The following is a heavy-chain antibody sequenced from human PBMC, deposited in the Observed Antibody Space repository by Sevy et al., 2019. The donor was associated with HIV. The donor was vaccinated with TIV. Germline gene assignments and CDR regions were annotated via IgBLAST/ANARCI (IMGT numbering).Heavy chain of an antibody. J-gene: IGHJ4*02. D-gene: IGHD6-19*01. V-gene: IGHV3-48*02. Sequence: GGSLRLSCAASGFTFSSYTMNWVRQAPGKGLEWVSYISSSSSTIYYADSVKGRFTISRDNAKNSLYLQMNSLRDEDTAIYYGARDIQKWLGPGGDPVWGQGTLVTVSS. CDR1: GFTFSSYT. CDR2: ISSSSSTI. CDR3: ARDIQKWLGPGGDPV.